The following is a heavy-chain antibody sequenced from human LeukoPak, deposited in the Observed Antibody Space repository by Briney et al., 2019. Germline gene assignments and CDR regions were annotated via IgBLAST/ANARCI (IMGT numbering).Heavy chain of an antibody. CDR3: ARARDRIAANWFDP. J-gene: IGHJ5*02. Sequence: KTSETLSLTCTVSGGSISDSTYYWSWIRQPAGKRLEWIGCIYISGNTNYNPSLKSRVTISVDTSKNQLSLKLSPVTAADTAVYYCARARDRIAANWFDPWGQGTLVTVSS. D-gene: IGHD6-13*01. CDR2: IYISGNT. CDR1: GGSISDSTYY. V-gene: IGHV4-61*02.